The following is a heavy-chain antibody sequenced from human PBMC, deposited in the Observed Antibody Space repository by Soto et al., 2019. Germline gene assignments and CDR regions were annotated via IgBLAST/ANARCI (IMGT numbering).Heavy chain of an antibody. CDR2: IYTGNSDT. V-gene: IGHV5-51*01. J-gene: IGHJ3*02. D-gene: IGHD3-9*01. Sequence: PGAAMKISCKGAGYSFTIYWIGLVRQQPGKALEGMVIIYTGNSDTRYSPSFQGEVTMSADKSISTAYLTWSSMKASDTAMYYCARGLTGHDAFDIWGQGTMVTVSS. CDR3: ARGLTGHDAFDI. CDR1: GYSFTIYW.